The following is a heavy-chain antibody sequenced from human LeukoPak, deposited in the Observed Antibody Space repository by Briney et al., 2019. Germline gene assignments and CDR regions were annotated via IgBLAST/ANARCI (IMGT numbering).Heavy chain of an antibody. CDR3: ARGGGLDV. CDR1: GFTFNDYG. J-gene: IGHJ6*02. Sequence: GGSLRLSCAASGFTFNDYGMSWVRQAPGKGLEWVSGINWNGGSTGYADSVKGRFTISRDNAKNSLYLQMSNLRAEDTAVYFCARGGGLDVWGQGATVTVSS. D-gene: IGHD3-16*01. CDR2: INWNGGST. V-gene: IGHV3-20*04.